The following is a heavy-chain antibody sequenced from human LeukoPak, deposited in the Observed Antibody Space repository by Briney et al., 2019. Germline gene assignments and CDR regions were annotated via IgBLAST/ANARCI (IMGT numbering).Heavy chain of an antibody. CDR1: GGSISSSSYY. D-gene: IGHD3-9*01. J-gene: IGHJ4*02. CDR3: ARGGESGALRYFDWLFGLFDY. Sequence: SETLSLTCTVSGGSISSSSYYWGWIRQPPGKGLEWIGSIYYSGSTYYDPSLKSRVTISVDTSKNQFSLKLSSVTAADTAVYYCARGGESGALRYFDWLFGLFDYWGQGTLVTVSS. V-gene: IGHV4-39*07. CDR2: IYYSGST.